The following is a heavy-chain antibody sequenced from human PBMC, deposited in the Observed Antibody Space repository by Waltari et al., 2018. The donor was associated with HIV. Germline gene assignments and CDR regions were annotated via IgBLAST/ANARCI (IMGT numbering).Heavy chain of an antibody. D-gene: IGHD2-21*02. V-gene: IGHV3-48*01. J-gene: IGHJ6*02. CDR2: ISGSRFTI. CDR1: GFPFSTYS. Sequence: EVQLVESGGGLVQPGGSLRLSCAASGFPFSTYSMNWVRQAPGKGLEWVSHISGSRFTIYYADSVKGRFTISRDNAKNSLYLQMNSLRAEDTAVYYCARDRGVVTPNYGMDVWGQGTTVTVSS. CDR3: ARDRGVVTPNYGMDV.